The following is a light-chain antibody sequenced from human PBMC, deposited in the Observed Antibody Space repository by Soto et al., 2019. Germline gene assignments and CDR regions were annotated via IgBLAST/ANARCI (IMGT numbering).Light chain of an antibody. J-gene: IGKJ1*01. V-gene: IGKV3-20*01. CDR2: GAY. CDR1: QSVSSSY. Sequence: EIALTQSPGTLSLSAGERATLSCRASQSVSSSYLAWYQQKPGQAPRLLIYGAYSRATGIPDRFSGSGSGTDFTLTISRLEPEDFAVYYCQQYDSSPKTFGQGTKVDIK. CDR3: QQYDSSPKT.